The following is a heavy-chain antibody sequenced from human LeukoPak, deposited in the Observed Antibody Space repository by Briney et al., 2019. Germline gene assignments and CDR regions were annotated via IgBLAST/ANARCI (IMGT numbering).Heavy chain of an antibody. Sequence: GGSLRLSCAASGFTFSSYAMHWVRQAPGKGLEWVAVISYDGSNKYYADSVKGRFTISRDNAKNSLYLHMNSLRAEDTAVYYCASGHHDILTGYSMFYFDYWGQGTLVTVSS. D-gene: IGHD3-9*01. CDR2: ISYDGSNK. CDR1: GFTFSSYA. J-gene: IGHJ4*02. CDR3: ASGHHDILTGYSMFYFDY. V-gene: IGHV3-30-3*01.